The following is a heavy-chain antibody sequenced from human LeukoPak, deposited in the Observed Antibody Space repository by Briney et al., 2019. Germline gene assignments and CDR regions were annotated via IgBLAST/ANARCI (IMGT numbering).Heavy chain of an antibody. CDR1: GYTFTSHY. Sequence: ASVSVSCKASGYTFTSHYVHWVRQAPGQGLEWMGIINPSVGRTTYAQTFQGRVTMTRDMSTNTVFMELSNLTSEDTAVYYCARVAPGYCSSTSCPNFDYWGQGTLVTVSS. CDR3: ARVAPGYCSSTSCPNFDY. CDR2: INPSVGRT. D-gene: IGHD2-2*01. V-gene: IGHV1-46*01. J-gene: IGHJ4*02.